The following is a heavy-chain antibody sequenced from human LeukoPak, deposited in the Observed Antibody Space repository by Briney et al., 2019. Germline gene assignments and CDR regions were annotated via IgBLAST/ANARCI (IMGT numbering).Heavy chain of an antibody. J-gene: IGHJ5*02. Sequence: SVKVSCKASGGTFSSYAISWVRQAPGQGLEWMGGIIPIFGTANYAQKFQGRVTITADESTSTAYMELSSLRSEDTAVYYCAKRPSIIVGVSNWFDPWGQGILVTVSS. CDR1: GGTFSSYA. V-gene: IGHV1-69*13. CDR2: IIPIFGTA. D-gene: IGHD1-26*01. CDR3: AKRPSIIVGVSNWFDP.